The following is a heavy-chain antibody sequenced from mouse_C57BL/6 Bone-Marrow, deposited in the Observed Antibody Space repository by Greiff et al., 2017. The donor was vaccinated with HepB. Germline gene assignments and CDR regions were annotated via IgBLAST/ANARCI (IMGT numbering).Heavy chain of an antibody. D-gene: IGHD1-1*01. V-gene: IGHV5-6*02. CDR1: GFTFSSYG. CDR2: ISSGGSYT. CDR3: ARPITTVVDWYFDV. Sequence: DVMLVESGGDLVKPGGSLKLSCAASGFTFSSYGMSWVRQTPDKRLEWVATISSGGSYTYYPDSVKGRFTISRDNAKNTLYLQMSSLKSEDTAMYYSARPITTVVDWYFDVWGTGTTVTVSS. J-gene: IGHJ1*03.